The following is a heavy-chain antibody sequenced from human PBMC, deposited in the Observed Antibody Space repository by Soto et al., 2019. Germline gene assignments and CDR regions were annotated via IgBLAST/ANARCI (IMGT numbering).Heavy chain of an antibody. J-gene: IGHJ4*02. Sequence: SETLSLTCTVSGGPINSGGYYWSWIRQLPGKGLEWIGYISDSGRTFYNPSLKSRVTILLHTSKRQFSLKLSPVTAADTAIYYCARIEGYYRDFDYWGQGTLVIVSS. D-gene: IGHD3-3*01. V-gene: IGHV4-31*03. CDR1: GGPINSGGYY. CDR3: ARIEGYYRDFDY. CDR2: ISDSGRT.